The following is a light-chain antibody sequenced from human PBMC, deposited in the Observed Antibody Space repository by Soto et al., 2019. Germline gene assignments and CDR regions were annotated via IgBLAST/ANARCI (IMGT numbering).Light chain of an antibody. CDR2: EVS. CDR1: SSDVGGYDY. CDR3: SSSTTTITLV. Sequence: QSALTQPASVSGSPGQSIAISCTGTSSDVGGYDYVSWYQQHPEKAPKLMLYEVSNRPSGVSSRFSGSKSGSTASLTISGLQAEDEGDYYCSSSTTTITLVFGTGTKLTVL. J-gene: IGLJ1*01. V-gene: IGLV2-14*01.